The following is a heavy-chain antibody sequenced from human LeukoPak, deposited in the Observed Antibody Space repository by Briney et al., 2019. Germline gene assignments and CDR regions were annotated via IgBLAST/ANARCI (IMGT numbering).Heavy chain of an antibody. V-gene: IGHV4-4*07. CDR1: GGSISSYY. J-gene: IGHJ4*02. CDR3: ARRYMVRGAHIYYFDY. D-gene: IGHD3-10*01. Sequence: PSETLSLTCTVSGGSISSYYWSWIRQPAGKGLEWIGRIYTSGSTNYNPSLKSRVTISVDTSKNQFSLKLSSVTAADTAVYYCARRYMVRGAHIYYFDYWGQGTLVTVSS. CDR2: IYTSGST.